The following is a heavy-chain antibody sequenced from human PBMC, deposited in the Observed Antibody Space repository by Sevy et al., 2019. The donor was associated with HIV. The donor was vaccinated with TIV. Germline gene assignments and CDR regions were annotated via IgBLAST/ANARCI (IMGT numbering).Heavy chain of an antibody. V-gene: IGHV1-24*01. CDR2: FDPEDGET. CDR1: GYTLNELS. CDR3: ATAREYYYESSGYFDY. Sequence: ASVKVSCKVSGYTLNELSMHWVRQAPGKGLEWMGRFDPEDGETIYAQKFQGRVTMTEDKSTDTAYMELSSLRSEDTAGYYCATAREYYYESSGYFDYWGQGTLVTVSS. D-gene: IGHD3-22*01. J-gene: IGHJ4*02.